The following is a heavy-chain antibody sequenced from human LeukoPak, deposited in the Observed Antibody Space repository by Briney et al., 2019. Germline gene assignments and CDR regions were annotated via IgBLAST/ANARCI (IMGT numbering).Heavy chain of an antibody. CDR3: ARAPTSSIAARPKSYYYYYMDV. CDR1: GGTFSSYA. CDR2: IIPIFGTA. Sequence: SVKVSCKASGGTFSSYAISWVRQAPGQGLEWMGGIIPIFGTANYAQKFQGRVTITADESTSTAYMELSSLRSEDTAVYYCARAPTSSIAARPKSYYYYYMDVWGKGTTVTVSS. V-gene: IGHV1-69*13. J-gene: IGHJ6*03. D-gene: IGHD6-6*01.